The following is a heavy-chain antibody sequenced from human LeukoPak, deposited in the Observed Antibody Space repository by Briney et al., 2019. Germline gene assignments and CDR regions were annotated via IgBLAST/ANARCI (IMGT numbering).Heavy chain of an antibody. Sequence: KASETLSLTCAVYGGSFSGYYWSWIRQPPGKGLERIGEINHSGSTNYNPSLKSRVTISVDTSKNQFSLRLSSVTAADTAVYYCARALPGSGSYYLNYWGQGTLVTVSS. D-gene: IGHD3-10*01. CDR3: ARALPGSGSYYLNY. CDR2: INHSGST. V-gene: IGHV4-34*01. J-gene: IGHJ4*02. CDR1: GGSFSGYY.